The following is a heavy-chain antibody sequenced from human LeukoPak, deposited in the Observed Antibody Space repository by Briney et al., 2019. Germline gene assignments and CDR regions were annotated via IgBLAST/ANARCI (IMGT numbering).Heavy chain of an antibody. CDR3: ARVGISWYFDL. Sequence: PSETLSLTCTVSGGSISSYYWSWIRQPPGKGLEWIGYIYTSGSTNYNPSLKRRVTISVDTSKNQFSLKLSSVTAADTAVYYCARVGISWYFDLWGRGTLVTVSS. J-gene: IGHJ2*01. CDR1: GGSISSYY. D-gene: IGHD1-26*01. CDR2: IYTSGST. V-gene: IGHV4-4*09.